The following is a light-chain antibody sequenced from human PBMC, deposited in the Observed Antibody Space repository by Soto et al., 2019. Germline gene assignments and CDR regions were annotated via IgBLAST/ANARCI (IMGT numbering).Light chain of an antibody. Sequence: AIQMTQSPSSLSASVGDRVTITCRASQGIRIDLGWYQQKPGKAPKLLIYAASTLQTGVPSRFSGSGSGTDYTLTISGLQTEDFATYFCQQSYSVPLTFGGGTKVEI. CDR1: QGIRID. J-gene: IGKJ4*01. V-gene: IGKV1-6*01. CDR2: AAS. CDR3: QQSYSVPLT.